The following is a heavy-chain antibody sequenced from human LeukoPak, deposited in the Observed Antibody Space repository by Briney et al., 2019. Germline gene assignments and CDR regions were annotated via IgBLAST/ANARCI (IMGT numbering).Heavy chain of an antibody. V-gene: IGHV3-21*04. CDR3: ATYRQVLLPFES. CDR2: ISSSSIYI. Sequence: GGSLRLSCAASGFTFSTYYMNWVRQAPGKGLEWVSSISSSSIYIYYADSVKGRFTISRDNAKNSLYLQMNSLRAEDTAIYYCATYRQVLLPFESWGQGTLVTVSS. CDR1: GFTFSTYY. J-gene: IGHJ4*02. D-gene: IGHD2-8*02.